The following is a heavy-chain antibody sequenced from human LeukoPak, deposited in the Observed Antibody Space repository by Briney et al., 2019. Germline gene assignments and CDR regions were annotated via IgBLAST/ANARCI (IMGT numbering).Heavy chain of an antibody. J-gene: IGHJ4*02. Sequence: GGSMRLSWAAAGYSFSNYAMTWVRQAAGGGLEWVSVIGDSGGNTFYADSVKGRFTIARDNSKNTLYLQMNSLKAEDTAVYSCAKGSSASCYSALDWWGQGTLVTVSS. CDR3: AKGSSASCYSALDW. V-gene: IGHV3-23*01. CDR2: IGDSGGNT. CDR1: GYSFSNYA. D-gene: IGHD2-15*01.